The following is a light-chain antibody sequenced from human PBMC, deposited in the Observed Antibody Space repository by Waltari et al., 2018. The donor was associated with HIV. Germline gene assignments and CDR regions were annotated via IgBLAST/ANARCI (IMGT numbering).Light chain of an antibody. J-gene: IGKJ2*01. Sequence: DIHMTQSPSSLSASVGDRDTITCQASQDISNYLNWYQQKPGKAPKLLIYYASNLETGVPSRFSGSGSGTDFTFTISSLQPEDIATYYCQQYDNLPSYTFGQGTKLEIK. CDR3: QQYDNLPSYT. CDR2: YAS. CDR1: QDISNY. V-gene: IGKV1-33*01.